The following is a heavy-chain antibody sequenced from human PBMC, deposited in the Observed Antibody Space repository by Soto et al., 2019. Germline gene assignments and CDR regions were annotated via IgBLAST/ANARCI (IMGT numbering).Heavy chain of an antibody. CDR3: ARNRDLYSSGWYRIHFDY. J-gene: IGHJ4*02. D-gene: IGHD6-19*01. CDR2: IYYSGST. CDR1: GGSISSYY. V-gene: IGHV4-59*01. Sequence: SETLSLTCTVSGGSISSYYWSWIRQPPGKGLESIGYIYYSGSTYYNPSLKSRVTISVDTSKNQFSLKLSSVTAADTAVYYCARNRDLYSSGWYRIHFDYWGQGTLVTVSS.